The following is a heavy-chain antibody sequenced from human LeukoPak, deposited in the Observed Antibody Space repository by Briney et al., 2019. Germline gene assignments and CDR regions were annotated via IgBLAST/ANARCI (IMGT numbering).Heavy chain of an antibody. D-gene: IGHD1-1*01. J-gene: IGHJ4*02. CDR1: GYTFTSYY. Sequence: ASVKVSCKASGYTFTSYYMHWVRQAPGQGLEWMGIINPSGGSTSYAQKFQGRVTMTRDMSTSAVYMELSSLRSEDTAVYYCARGGLERRRVLGVMGYWGQGTLVTVSS. V-gene: IGHV1-46*01. CDR3: ARGGLERRRVLGVMGY. CDR2: INPSGGST.